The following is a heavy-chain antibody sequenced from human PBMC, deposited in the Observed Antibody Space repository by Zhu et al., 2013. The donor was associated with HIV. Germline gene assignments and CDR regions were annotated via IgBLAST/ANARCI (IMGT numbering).Heavy chain of an antibody. CDR1: GYSFTSYG. CDR3: ARDLKISPWHLARYSDL. J-gene: IGHJ2*01. V-gene: IGHV1-18*01. CDR2: ISAYNGNT. Sequence: QVQLVQSGPEVKKPGASVKVSCKASGYSFTSYGITWVRQAPGQGLEWMGWISAYNGNTHYAQKLQGRVTMTTDTSTSTAYMELRSLRSDDTAVYYCARDLKISPWHLARYSDLWAVAPWSL.